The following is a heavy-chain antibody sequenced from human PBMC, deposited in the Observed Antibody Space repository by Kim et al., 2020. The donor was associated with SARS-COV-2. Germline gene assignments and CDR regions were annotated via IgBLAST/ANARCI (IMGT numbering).Heavy chain of an antibody. J-gene: IGHJ4*02. Sequence: GGSLRLSCAASGFTFSSYWINWVRQAPGKGLEWVANIKQDGSEKYYVDSVKGRFTISRDNAKNSLYLQMNSLRAEDTAVYYCARDPYGYFDYWGQGTLVTVSS. CDR3: ARDPYGYFDY. V-gene: IGHV3-7*01. CDR1: GFTFSSYW. CDR2: IKQDGSEK. D-gene: IGHD4-17*01.